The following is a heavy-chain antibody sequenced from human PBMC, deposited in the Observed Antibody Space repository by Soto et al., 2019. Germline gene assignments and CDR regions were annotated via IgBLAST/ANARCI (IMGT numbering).Heavy chain of an antibody. J-gene: IGHJ5*02. CDR2: IWYDGSNK. CDR1: GFTFSSYG. V-gene: IGHV3-33*01. D-gene: IGHD2-2*01. CDR3: ARDQRPYCSSTSCPGARGFDP. Sequence: QVQLVESGGGVVQPGRSLRLSCAASGFTFSSYGMHWVRQAPGKGLEWVAVIWYDGSNKYYADSVKGRFTISRDNSKNTLYLQMNSLRAEDTAVYYCARDQRPYCSSTSCPGARGFDPWGQGTLVTVSS.